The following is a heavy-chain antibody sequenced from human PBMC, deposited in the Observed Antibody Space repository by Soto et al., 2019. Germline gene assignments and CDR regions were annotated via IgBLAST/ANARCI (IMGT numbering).Heavy chain of an antibody. Sequence: GASVKVSCKASGYSFKDHYMHWVRQAPGRGLEWVGIINPSGEHTNYAQQFRGRVAMTRDTSTSTAYMELRSLRSEDTAVYFCARISCKGGSCYFDFDHWGRGTLVTVSS. CDR1: GYSFKDHY. CDR3: ARISCKGGSCYFDFDH. CDR2: INPSGEHT. V-gene: IGHV1-46*02. J-gene: IGHJ4*02. D-gene: IGHD2-15*01.